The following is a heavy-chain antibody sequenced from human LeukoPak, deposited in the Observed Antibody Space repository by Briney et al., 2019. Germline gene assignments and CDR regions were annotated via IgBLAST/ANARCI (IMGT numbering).Heavy chain of an antibody. J-gene: IGHJ6*02. CDR2: IYYSGST. Sequence: SETLSLTCTVSGGSISSSSYYWGWIRQPPGKGLGWIGSIYYSGSTYYNPSLKSRVTISVDTSKNQFSLKLSSVTAADTAVYYCSRGIAAAGTRTGRMDVWGQGTTVTVSS. CDR1: GGSISSSSYY. CDR3: SRGIAAAGTRTGRMDV. V-gene: IGHV4-39*01. D-gene: IGHD6-13*01.